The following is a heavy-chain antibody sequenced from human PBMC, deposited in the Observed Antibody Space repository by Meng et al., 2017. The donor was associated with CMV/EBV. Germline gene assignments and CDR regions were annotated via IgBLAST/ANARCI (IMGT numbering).Heavy chain of an antibody. CDR3: ARGHDYGDYALDY. V-gene: IGHV4-34*01. Sequence: SLTCAVYGGSFSGYYWSWIRQPPGKGLEWIGEINHSGSTNYNPSLKSRVTISVDTSKNQFSLKLSSVTAADTAVYYCARGHDYGDYALDYWGQGTLVTVSS. D-gene: IGHD4-17*01. CDR2: INHSGST. CDR1: GGSFSGYY. J-gene: IGHJ4*02.